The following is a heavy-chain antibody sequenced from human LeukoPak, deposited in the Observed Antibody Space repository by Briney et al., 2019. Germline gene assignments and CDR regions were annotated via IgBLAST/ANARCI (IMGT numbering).Heavy chain of an antibody. J-gene: IGHJ4*02. CDR2: IKSKTDGGTT. D-gene: IGHD3-22*01. Sequence: GGSLRLSCAASGFTFSNAWMSWVRQAPGKGLEWVGRIKSKTDGGTTDYAAPVKGRFTISRDDSKNTLYLQMNSLKTEDTAVYYCLSHYYDSSGYQDYWGQGTLVTVSS. CDR1: GFTFSNAW. CDR3: LSHYYDSSGYQDY. V-gene: IGHV3-15*01.